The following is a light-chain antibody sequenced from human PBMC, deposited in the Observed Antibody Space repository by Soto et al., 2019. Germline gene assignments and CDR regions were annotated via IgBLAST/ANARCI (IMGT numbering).Light chain of an antibody. CDR1: QSVTTF. V-gene: IGKV3-11*01. CDR3: QQRTNWPLT. CDR2: DAS. J-gene: IGKJ4*01. Sequence: EIVLTQSPVTLSLSPGEIAILSCRASQSVTTFLAWYQQKPGQAPRLLIYDASKRATGIPARFSGSGSGTDFTLTISSLEPEDFAVYYCQQRTNWPLTFGGGTKVEIK.